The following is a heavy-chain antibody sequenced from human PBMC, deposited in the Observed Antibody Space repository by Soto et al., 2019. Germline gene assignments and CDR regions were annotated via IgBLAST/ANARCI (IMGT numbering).Heavy chain of an antibody. D-gene: IGHD3-3*01. CDR1: GFTFSSYA. CDR2: ISGSGDST. V-gene: IGHV3-23*01. Sequence: EVQLLESGGGLVQPGGSLRLSCAASGFTFSSYAMSWVRQAPGKGLEWVSAISGSGDSTYYADSVKGRFTISRDKSKNTLYLQMNSLRAEDTAVYYCTNYITIFGVPPPNDWFDPCGHGTLVTVSS. CDR3: TNYITIFGVPPPNDWFDP. J-gene: IGHJ5*02.